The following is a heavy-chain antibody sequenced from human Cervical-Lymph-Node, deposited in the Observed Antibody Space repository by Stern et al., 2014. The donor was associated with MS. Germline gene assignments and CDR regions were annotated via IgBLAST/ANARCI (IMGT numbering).Heavy chain of an antibody. V-gene: IGHV5-51*01. CDR2: IFPGDSAT. CDR1: GYTFATHW. D-gene: IGHD2-15*01. CDR3: AKLSYGYCSDGRCSWDY. J-gene: IGHJ4*02. Sequence: EVQLVESGAEVKKPGESLKISCKASGYTFATHWSGWVRQMPGKGLEWMGVIFPGDSATRYSPSFQGQVTISVDKSINTAYLQRSSLRASDTATYYCAKLSYGYCSDGRCSWDYWGQGTLVTVSS.